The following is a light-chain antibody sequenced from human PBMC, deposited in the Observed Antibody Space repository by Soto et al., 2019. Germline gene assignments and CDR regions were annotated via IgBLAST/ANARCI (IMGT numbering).Light chain of an antibody. V-gene: IGLV2-8*01. Sequence: QSVLTQPPSASGSPGQSFTISCTGTSSDVGGYNYVSWYQQHPGKAPKLMIYEVNKRPSGVPDRFSASKSGNTASLTVSGLQAEDEADYYCSSYAGSNILFGTGTKVTVL. CDR2: EVN. CDR3: SSYAGSNIL. J-gene: IGLJ1*01. CDR1: SSDVGGYNY.